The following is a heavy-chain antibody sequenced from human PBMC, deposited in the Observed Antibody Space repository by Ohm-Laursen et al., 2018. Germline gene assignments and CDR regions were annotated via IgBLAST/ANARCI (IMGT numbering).Heavy chain of an antibody. D-gene: IGHD3-16*01. CDR3: ARWGANTYFDY. J-gene: IGHJ4*02. CDR2: INHSGST. CDR1: GGSFSGYY. V-gene: IGHV4-34*01. Sequence: GTLSLTCAVYGGSFSGYYWSWIRQPPGKGLEWFGEINHSGSTNYNPSLKSRVTISVDTSKNEFSLKLSFVTAADTAVYYCARWGANTYFDYWGQGTLVTVSS.